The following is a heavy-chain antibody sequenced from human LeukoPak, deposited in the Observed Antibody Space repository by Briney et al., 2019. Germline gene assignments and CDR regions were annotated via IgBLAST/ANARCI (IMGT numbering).Heavy chain of an antibody. Sequence: GESLKISCKGSGYSFTSYWIGWVRQMPGKGLEWMGIIYPGDSDTRYSPSFQGQVTISADKSISTAYLQWSSLKASDTAMYYCARGPTGYYHYYYMDVWGKGTTVTVSS. V-gene: IGHV5-51*01. CDR3: ARGPTGYYHYYYMDV. CDR2: IYPGDSDT. J-gene: IGHJ6*03. D-gene: IGHD1-14*01. CDR1: GYSFTSYW.